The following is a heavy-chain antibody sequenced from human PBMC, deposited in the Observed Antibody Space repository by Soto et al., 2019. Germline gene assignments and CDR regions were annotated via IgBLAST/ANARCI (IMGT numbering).Heavy chain of an antibody. D-gene: IGHD3-10*01. CDR1: GGSISSYY. CDR3: ARSSRFGEFPLNWFDP. Sequence: QVQLQESGPGLVKPSETLSLTCTVSGGSISSYYWSWIRQPPGKGLEWIGYIYYSGSTNYNPSLKSRVTIAVDPSKNQFSLKLSSVTAADTAVYYCARSSRFGEFPLNWFDPWGQGTLVTVSS. CDR2: IYYSGST. J-gene: IGHJ5*02. V-gene: IGHV4-59*01.